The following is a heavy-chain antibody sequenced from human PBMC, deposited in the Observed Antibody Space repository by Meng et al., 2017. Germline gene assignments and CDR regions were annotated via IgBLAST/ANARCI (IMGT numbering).Heavy chain of an antibody. J-gene: IGHJ2*01. CDR2: VYYSRSS. CDR1: GGSLSRCGYI. CDR3: ARGHFYVSSGYNNWYFDL. D-gene: IGHD3-22*01. V-gene: IGHV4-31*01. Sequence: VQLRGAGPGRVKPARTLALSCTGSGGSLSRCGYIWSWIRLHLGNGLGWIGYVYYSRSSYCSPSLKSLVTISVDTSKNQFSQKLGSVTSADTAFYYCARGHFYVSSGYNNWYFDLWGRGTRVTVSS.